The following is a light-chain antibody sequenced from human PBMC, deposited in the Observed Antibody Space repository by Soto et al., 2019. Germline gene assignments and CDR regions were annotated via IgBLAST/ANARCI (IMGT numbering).Light chain of an antibody. J-gene: IGKJ1*01. V-gene: IGKV3-11*01. Sequence: VLTQSPATLSLSPGERATLSCRASENVRTFVDWYQQKPGQAPRLLIYGASNRATDIPARFSGSGSGTDFTLTTSLLEPEDFAVYYCQQHSHWPPWTLGQGTQGHIK. CDR1: ENVRTF. CDR3: QQHSHWPPWT. CDR2: GAS.